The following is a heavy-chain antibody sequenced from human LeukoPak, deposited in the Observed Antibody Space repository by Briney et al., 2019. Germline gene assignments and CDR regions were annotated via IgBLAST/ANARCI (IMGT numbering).Heavy chain of an antibody. Sequence: GGSLRLSCAASGFTFSNYWMHWVRQAPGKGLVWVSRINGDGRSTSHADSVKGRFTISRDNAENTLYLQMNSLRAEDTAVYYCARGSSSWWNGMDVWGQGTTVTVSS. CDR1: GFTFSNYW. CDR2: INGDGRST. J-gene: IGHJ6*02. V-gene: IGHV3-74*01. D-gene: IGHD6-13*01. CDR3: ARGSSSWWNGMDV.